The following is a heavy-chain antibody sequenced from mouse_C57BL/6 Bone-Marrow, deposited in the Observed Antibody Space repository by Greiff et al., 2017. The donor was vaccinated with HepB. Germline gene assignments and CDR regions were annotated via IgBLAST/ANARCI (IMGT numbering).Heavy chain of an antibody. CDR2: INPSTGGT. V-gene: IGHV1-42*01. CDR1: GYSFTGYY. Sequence: EVQRVESGPELVKPGASVKISCKASGYSFTGYYMNWVKQSPEKSLEWIGEINPSTGGTTYNQKFKAKATLTVDKSSSTAYMQLKSLTSEDSAVYYCARRGSWFAYWGQGTLVTVSA. CDR3: ARRGSWFAY. J-gene: IGHJ3*01. D-gene: IGHD3-1*01.